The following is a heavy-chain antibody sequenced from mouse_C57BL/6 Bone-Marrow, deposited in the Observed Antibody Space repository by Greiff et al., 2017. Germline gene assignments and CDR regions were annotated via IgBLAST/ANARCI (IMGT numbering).Heavy chain of an antibody. CDR1: GYTFTDYN. Sequence: EVKLMESGPELVKPGASVKIPCKASGYTFTDYNMDWVKQSHGKSLEWIGDINPNNGGTIYNQKFKGKATLTVDKSSSTAYMELRSLTSEDTAVYYCARSVYGNYSYYAMDYWGQGTSVTVSS. V-gene: IGHV1-18*01. CDR3: ARSVYGNYSYYAMDY. CDR2: INPNNGGT. D-gene: IGHD2-1*01. J-gene: IGHJ4*01.